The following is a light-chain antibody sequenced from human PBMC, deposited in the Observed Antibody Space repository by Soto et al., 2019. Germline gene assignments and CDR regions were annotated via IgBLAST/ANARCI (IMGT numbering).Light chain of an antibody. CDR1: QSVSTN. J-gene: IGKJ2*01. CDR3: HQYNNWPPFT. Sequence: EIVMTQSPATLSASPGERATLSCRASQSVSTNLAWYQQKPGQPPRLLVYGASTRATGIPARFSGSGSGTESTLSINSLQSEDFAVYSCHQYNNWPPFTFGQGTKLEIE. CDR2: GAS. V-gene: IGKV3-15*01.